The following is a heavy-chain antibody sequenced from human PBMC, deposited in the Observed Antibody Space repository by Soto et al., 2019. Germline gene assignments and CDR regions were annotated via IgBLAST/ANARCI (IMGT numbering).Heavy chain of an antibody. Sequence: QPGGSVRLSCAASGFTFSSYSMNWVRQAPGKGLEWVSYISSSSSTIYYADSVKGRFTISRDNSKNTLYLQMNSLRAEDTAVYYCSKCRLRVHIPLLWGPGSPVTVSS. J-gene: IGHJ1*01. CDR1: GFTFSSYS. CDR3: SKCRLRVHIPLL. V-gene: IGHV3-48*01. D-gene: IGHD1-1*01. CDR2: ISSSSSTI.